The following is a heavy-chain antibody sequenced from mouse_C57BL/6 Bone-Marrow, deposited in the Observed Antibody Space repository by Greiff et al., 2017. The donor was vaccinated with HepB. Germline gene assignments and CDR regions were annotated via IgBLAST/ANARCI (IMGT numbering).Heavy chain of an antibody. CDR2: IDPEDGET. Sequence: VHVKQSGAELVKPGASVKLSCTASGFNIKDYYMHWVKQRTEQGLEWLGRIDPEDGETKYAPRLQGKATIPADTYANTASLQLSSLTSDDTAVEYCARDTTVNWYFDVWGTGTTVTVSS. J-gene: IGHJ1*03. CDR3: ARDTTVNWYFDV. V-gene: IGHV14-2*01. CDR1: GFNIKDYY. D-gene: IGHD1-1*01.